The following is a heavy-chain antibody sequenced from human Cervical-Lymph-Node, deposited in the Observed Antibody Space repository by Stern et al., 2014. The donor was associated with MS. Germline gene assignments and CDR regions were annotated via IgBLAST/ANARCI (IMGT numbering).Heavy chain of an antibody. J-gene: IGHJ4*02. Sequence: QVQLVQSGAEAKKPGSSVKVSCNISGDTFSRNGISWVRQAPGQGLEWMGAIDPIFGNANYAQKLQGRLTITADESTKTAYMELSSLRSEDTAVYYCAQEHHGGNFHSWGQGTLVIVSS. CDR1: GDTFSRNG. D-gene: IGHD4-23*01. V-gene: IGHV1-69*01. CDR2: IDPIFGNA. CDR3: AQEHHGGNFHS.